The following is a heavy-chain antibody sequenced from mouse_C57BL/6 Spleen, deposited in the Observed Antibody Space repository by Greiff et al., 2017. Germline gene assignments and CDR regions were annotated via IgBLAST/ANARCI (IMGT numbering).Heavy chain of an antibody. D-gene: IGHD4-1*01. Sequence: VQLQQSGAELVKPGASVKISCKASGYAFSSYWMNWVKQRPGKGLEWIGQIYPGDGDTNYNGKFKGKATLTADKSSSTAYMQLSSLTSEDSAVYFCARKSWGYYAMDYWGQGTSVTVSS. J-gene: IGHJ4*01. CDR3: ARKSWGYYAMDY. V-gene: IGHV1-80*01. CDR2: IYPGDGDT. CDR1: GYAFSSYW.